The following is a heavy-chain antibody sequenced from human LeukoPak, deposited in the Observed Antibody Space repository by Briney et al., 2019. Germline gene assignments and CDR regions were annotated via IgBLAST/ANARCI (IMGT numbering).Heavy chain of an antibody. V-gene: IGHV3-30-3*01. D-gene: IGHD3-10*01. CDR1: GFSFSNVW. CDR3: ARAMVRGVPFDY. Sequence: PGGSLRLSCTASGFSFSNVWMNWVRQAPGKGLEWLAVISFDGNTKYYADSAKGRFTISRDNSRNTLYVQISSLRVEDTAVYYCARAMVRGVPFDYWGQGTLVTVSS. CDR2: ISFDGNTK. J-gene: IGHJ4*02.